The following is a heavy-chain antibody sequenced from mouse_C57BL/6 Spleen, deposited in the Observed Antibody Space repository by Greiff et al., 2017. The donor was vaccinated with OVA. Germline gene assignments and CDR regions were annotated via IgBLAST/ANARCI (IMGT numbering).Heavy chain of an antibody. CDR3: AGGYDGSWFAY. D-gene: IGHD2-2*01. CDR1: GYTFTSYW. V-gene: IGHV1-69*01. CDR2: IDPSDSYT. J-gene: IGHJ3*01. Sequence: QVHVKQPGAELVMPGASVKLSCKASGYTFTSYWMHWVKQRPGQGLEWIGEIDPSDSYTNYNQKFKGKSTLTVDKSSSTAYMQLSSLTSEDSAVYYCAGGYDGSWFAYWGQGTLVTVSA.